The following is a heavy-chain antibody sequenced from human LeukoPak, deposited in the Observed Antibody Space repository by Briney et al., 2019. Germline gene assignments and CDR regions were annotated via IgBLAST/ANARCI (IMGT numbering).Heavy chain of an antibody. Sequence: TGGSLRLSCVASGFNFRTYAMHGVPQAPGKGLEGVALIRYAGSDKYYAASVKGRFTISRDISKNTLFLQMDSLRAEDTALYYCAKDASSSSSLGDWGQGNLVSVSS. D-gene: IGHD6-6*01. CDR2: IRYAGSDK. J-gene: IGHJ4*02. CDR3: AKDASSSSSLGD. V-gene: IGHV3-30*02. CDR1: GFNFRTYA.